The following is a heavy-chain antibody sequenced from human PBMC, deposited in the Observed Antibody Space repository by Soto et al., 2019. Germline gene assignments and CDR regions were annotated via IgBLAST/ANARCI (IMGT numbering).Heavy chain of an antibody. CDR2: ISYDGSNK. V-gene: IGHV3-30*18. D-gene: IGHD3-9*01. J-gene: IGHJ3*02. Sequence: QVQLVESGGGVVQPGRSLRLSCAASGFTFSSYGMHWVRQAPGKGLEWVAVISYDGSNKYYADSVKGRFTISRDNSKNTLYLQMNSLRAEDTAVYYCAKDLRVGALFSAFEIWGQGTMVTVSS. CDR1: GFTFSSYG. CDR3: AKDLRVGALFSAFEI.